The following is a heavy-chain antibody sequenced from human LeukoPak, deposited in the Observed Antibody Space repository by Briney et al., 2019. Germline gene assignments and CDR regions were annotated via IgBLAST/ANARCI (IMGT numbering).Heavy chain of an antibody. CDR3: ARRRAMVRGAYFDY. D-gene: IGHD3-10*01. CDR2: IKQDGSEK. CDR1: GFTFSSYW. V-gene: IGHV3-7*01. J-gene: IGHJ4*02. Sequence: GGSLRLSCAASGFTFSSYWMSWVRQAPGKGREGVANIKQDGSEKYYVDSVKGRFTISRDNAKNSLYLQMNSLRAEDTAVYYCARRRAMVRGAYFDYWGQGTLVTVSS.